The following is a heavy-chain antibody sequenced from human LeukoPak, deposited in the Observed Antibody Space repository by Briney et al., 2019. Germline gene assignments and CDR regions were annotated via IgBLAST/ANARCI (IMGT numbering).Heavy chain of an antibody. Sequence: GGSLRLSCVVSGFTFSSDAMSWVRQAPGKGLEWVSAISGSGGSTYYADSVKGRFTISRDNSKNTLYLQMNSLRAEDTAVYYCAKVPAVAGRLYYFDYWGQGTLVTVSS. CDR1: GFTFSSDA. CDR2: ISGSGGST. J-gene: IGHJ4*02. CDR3: AKVPAVAGRLYYFDY. V-gene: IGHV3-23*01. D-gene: IGHD6-19*01.